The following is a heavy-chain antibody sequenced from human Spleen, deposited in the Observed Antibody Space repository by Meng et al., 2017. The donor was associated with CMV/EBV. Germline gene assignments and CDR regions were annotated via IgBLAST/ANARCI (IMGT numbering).Heavy chain of an antibody. CDR3: ARGSERETYLDDY. V-gene: IGHV1-2*02. CDR2: IHPHRGDT. CDR1: GYTFTAHY. Sequence: ASVKVSCKASGYTFTAHYFHWVRQAPGQGLEWMGWIHPHRGDTNYAQQFQGRVTMTRDTSISTAYMELHRLRLDDTALYYCARGSERETYLDDYWGQGTLVTVSS. D-gene: IGHD1-1*01. J-gene: IGHJ4*02.